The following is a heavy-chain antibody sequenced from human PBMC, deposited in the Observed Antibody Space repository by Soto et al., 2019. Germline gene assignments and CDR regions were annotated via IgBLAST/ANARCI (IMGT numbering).Heavy chain of an antibody. V-gene: IGHV4-4*07. D-gene: IGHD3-3*01. CDR1: GGTISVYY. CDR3: ARGQRFSDWFDP. Sequence: SETLSLTCSVSGGTISVYYWTWIRQLAGKGLEWIGRIYSSGNTKYNPSLQSRVTMSLDTSNNQFSLRLTSVTAADTAVYYCARGQRFSDWFDPWGQGTLVTVSS. CDR2: IYSSGNT. J-gene: IGHJ5*02.